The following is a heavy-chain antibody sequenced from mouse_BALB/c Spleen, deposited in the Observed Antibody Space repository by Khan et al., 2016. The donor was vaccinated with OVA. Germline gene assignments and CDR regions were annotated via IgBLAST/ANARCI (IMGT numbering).Heavy chain of an antibody. CDR2: ISPGSGDT. CDR1: GYTFTDYY. Sequence: QVRLQQSGAELARPGASVKLSWKASGYTFTDYYINWVKQRTGQGLEWIGEISPGSGDTYYNERFKGKATLTADKSSSTAYMQLSSLTSEASAVYFCARRNYFGYTFAYWGQGTLVTVSA. J-gene: IGHJ3*01. V-gene: IGHV1-77*01. D-gene: IGHD1-2*01. CDR3: ARRNYFGYTFAY.